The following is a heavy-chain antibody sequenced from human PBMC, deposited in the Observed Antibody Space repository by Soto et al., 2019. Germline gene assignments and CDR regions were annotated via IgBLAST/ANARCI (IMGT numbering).Heavy chain of an antibody. CDR2: FDPEDGET. Sequence: ASVKVSCKVSGYTLTELSMHWVRQAPGKGLEWMGGFDPEDGETVYAQKFQGRVTMTEDTSTDTAYMEQSSLRSEDTAVNYYARVGPHYGLGTYYNTLAGGFDIWGQGTMVTVSS. CDR1: GYTLTELS. V-gene: IGHV1-24*01. D-gene: IGHD3-10*01. J-gene: IGHJ3*02. CDR3: ARVGPHYGLGTYYNTLAGGFDI.